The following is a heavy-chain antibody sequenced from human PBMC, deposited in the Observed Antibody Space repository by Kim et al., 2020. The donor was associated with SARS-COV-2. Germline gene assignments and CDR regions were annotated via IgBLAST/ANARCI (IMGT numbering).Heavy chain of an antibody. V-gene: IGHV4-59*01. D-gene: IGHD5-18*01. J-gene: IGHJ4*02. CDR3: ARDTAMVSRYFDY. Sequence: PSETLSLTCTVSGGSISSYYWSWIRQPPGKGLEWIGYIYYSGSTNYNPSLKSRVTISVDTSKNQFSLKLSSVTAADTAVYYCARDTAMVSRYFDYWGQGTLVTVSS. CDR2: IYYSGST. CDR1: GGSISSYY.